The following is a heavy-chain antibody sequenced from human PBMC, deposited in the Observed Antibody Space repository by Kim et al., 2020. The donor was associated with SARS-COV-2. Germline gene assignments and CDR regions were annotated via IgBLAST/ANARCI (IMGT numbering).Heavy chain of an antibody. V-gene: IGHV3-9*01. Sequence: GGSLRLSCAASGFTFDDYAMHWVRQAPGKGLEWVSGISWNSGSIGYADSVKGRFTISRDNAKNSLYLQMNSLRAEDTALYYCAKDIGPILDGSGIYYGHWDYWGQGTLVTVSS. D-gene: IGHD3-10*01. J-gene: IGHJ4*02. CDR3: AKDIGPILDGSGIYYGHWDY. CDR1: GFTFDDYA. CDR2: ISWNSGSI.